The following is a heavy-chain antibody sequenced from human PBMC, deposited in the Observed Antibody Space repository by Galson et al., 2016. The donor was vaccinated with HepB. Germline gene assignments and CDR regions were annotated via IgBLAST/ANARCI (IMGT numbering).Heavy chain of an antibody. J-gene: IGHJ3*02. D-gene: IGHD2-21*02. CDR1: GGNFGSYA. V-gene: IGHV1-69*10. CDR2: VIPISGVA. CDR3: ARDPYCGGDCYFPWPFDI. Sequence: SVKVSCKASGGNFGSYAISWVRQAPGQGLEWMGGVIPISGVANYAQKFQGRLTINADTTTAFMEMSSLRSEDTALYYCARDPYCGGDCYFPWPFDIWGPGTMVTVSS.